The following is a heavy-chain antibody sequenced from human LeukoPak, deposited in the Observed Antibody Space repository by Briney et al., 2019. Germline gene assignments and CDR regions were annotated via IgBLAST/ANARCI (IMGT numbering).Heavy chain of an antibody. CDR2: ISTDGSST. Sequence: GGSLRLSCAASGFTFSSYWMHWVRQGPGKGLVWVSRISTDGSSTDYADSVKGRFTISRENAKNTLYLQMNSLRAEDTAVYYCAGFSHKGVWGQGTTVTVSS. CDR3: AGFSHKGV. V-gene: IGHV3-74*01. J-gene: IGHJ6*02. CDR1: GFTFSSYW.